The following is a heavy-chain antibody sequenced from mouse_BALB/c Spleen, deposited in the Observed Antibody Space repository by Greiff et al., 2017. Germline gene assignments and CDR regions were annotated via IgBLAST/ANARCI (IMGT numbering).Heavy chain of an antibody. D-gene: IGHD2-4*01. V-gene: IGHV1-74*01. J-gene: IGHJ3*01. CDR3: ARGCDDYDGAWFAY. CDR2: IDPYDSET. Sequence: QVQLQQPGAELVRPGASVKLSCTASGYTFSSYWMNWVKQSPEQGLEWIGRIDPYDSETHYNQKFKDKAILTVDKSSSTAYMQLSSLTSEDSAVDNCARGCDDYDGAWFAYWGQGTLVTVSA. CDR1: GYTFSSYW.